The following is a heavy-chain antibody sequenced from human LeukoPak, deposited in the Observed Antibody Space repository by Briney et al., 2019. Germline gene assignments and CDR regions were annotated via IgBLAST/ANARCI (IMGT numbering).Heavy chain of an antibody. CDR1: GFTFSSYE. J-gene: IGHJ4*02. Sequence: GGSLRLSCAASGFTFSSYEMNWVRQAPGKGLEWVSYVSSSGSTIYYADSVKGRFTISRDNAKNSLYLQMNSLRAEDTAVYYCARGGIAAAGKLDYWGQGTLVTVSS. CDR2: VSSSGSTI. CDR3: ARGGIAAAGKLDY. D-gene: IGHD6-13*01. V-gene: IGHV3-48*03.